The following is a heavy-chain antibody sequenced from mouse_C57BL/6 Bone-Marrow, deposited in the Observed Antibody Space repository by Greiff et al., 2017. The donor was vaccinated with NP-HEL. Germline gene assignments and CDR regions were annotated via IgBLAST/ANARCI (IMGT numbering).Heavy chain of an antibody. CDR2: IWWDDYK. CDR1: GFSLSTFGMG. J-gene: IGHJ4*01. CDR3: ARMGRAMDD. Sequence: VKLMESGPGILQPSQTLSLTCSFSGFSLSTFGMGVGWIRPPSGKGLEWLARIWWDDYKYYNPALKSRLTISNDNAKNQVFLKIANVDTADTATYYGARMGRAMDDWGQGTSVTVSS. V-gene: IGHV8-8*01.